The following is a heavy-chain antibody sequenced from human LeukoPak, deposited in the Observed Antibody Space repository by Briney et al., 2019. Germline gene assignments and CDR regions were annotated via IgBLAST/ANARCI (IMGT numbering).Heavy chain of an antibody. CDR1: GFTFNNYW. CDR2: IKQDGSGL. J-gene: IGHJ4*02. CDR3: AGDPGRTGFDY. V-gene: IGHV3-7*03. Sequence: PGGSLRLFCAASGFTFNNYWMSWVRQAPGKGLEWVANIKQDGSGLYYVESVKGRFTISRDNAKNSLYLRMTSLRAEDTAVYYCAGDPGRTGFDYWGQGTLVTVSS. D-gene: IGHD1/OR15-1a*01.